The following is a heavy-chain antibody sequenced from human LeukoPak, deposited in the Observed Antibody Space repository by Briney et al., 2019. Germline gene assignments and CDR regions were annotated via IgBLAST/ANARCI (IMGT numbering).Heavy chain of an antibody. D-gene: IGHD4-11*01. Sequence: ASVKVSCKASGYTFTSYDINWVRQATGQGLEWMGWMNPNSGNTGYAQKFQGRVTITRNTSISTAYMELSSLRSEDTAVYYCARGPTTVTPYYYYMDVWGKGTTVTVSS. CDR3: ARGPTTVTPYYYYMDV. J-gene: IGHJ6*03. CDR1: GYTFTSYD. CDR2: MNPNSGNT. V-gene: IGHV1-8*03.